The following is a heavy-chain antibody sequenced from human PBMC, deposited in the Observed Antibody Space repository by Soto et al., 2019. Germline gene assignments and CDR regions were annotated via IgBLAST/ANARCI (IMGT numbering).Heavy chain of an antibody. CDR3: ARNRFYYDSSGYYPYYYYYGMDV. CDR2: INHSGST. CDR1: GGSFSGYY. J-gene: IGHJ6*02. Sequence: QVQLQQWGAGLLKPSETLSLTCAVYGGSFSGYYWSWIRQPPGKGLEWIGEINHSGSTNYNPSLKSRVTISVDTSKYQFSLKLSSVTAADTAVYYCARNRFYYDSSGYYPYYYYYGMDVWGQGTTVTVSS. V-gene: IGHV4-34*01. D-gene: IGHD3-22*01.